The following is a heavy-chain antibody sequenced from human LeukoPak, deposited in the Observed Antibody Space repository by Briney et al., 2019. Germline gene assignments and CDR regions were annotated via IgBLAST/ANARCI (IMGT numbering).Heavy chain of an antibody. CDR1: GFTFTSYA. J-gene: IGHJ6*03. CDR3: AKGPYYDSSGYSLRYYYMDV. CDR2: ISGSGGST. D-gene: IGHD3-22*01. V-gene: IGHV3-23*01. Sequence: GGSLRLSCAASGFTFTSYAMSWVRQAPGRGLEWVSTISGSGGSTYYADSVKGRFTISRDNSKNTLYLQMNSLRAEDTAVYYCAKGPYYDSSGYSLRYYYMDVWGKGTTVTVSS.